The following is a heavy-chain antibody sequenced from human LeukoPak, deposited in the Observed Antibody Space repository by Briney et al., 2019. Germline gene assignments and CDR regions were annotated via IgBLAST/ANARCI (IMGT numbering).Heavy chain of an antibody. Sequence: ASVKVSCKASGYSFTDYYIHWVRRAPGQGHEWMGWINLNSGGTNFAQKFQGRVTMTSDPSITKAYMYLRRLRSDDTAVYYCAKNREYSNGWYLLDFWGQGTLVTVSS. CDR1: GYSFTDYY. CDR3: AKNREYSNGWYLLDF. D-gene: IGHD6-19*01. J-gene: IGHJ4*02. CDR2: INLNSGGT. V-gene: IGHV1-2*02.